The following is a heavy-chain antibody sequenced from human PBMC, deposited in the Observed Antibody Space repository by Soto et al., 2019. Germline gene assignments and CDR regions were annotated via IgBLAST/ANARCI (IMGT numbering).Heavy chain of an antibody. Sequence: QVQLVESGGGVVQPGRSLRLSCAASGFTFSSYAMHWVRQAPGKGLEWVAVISYDGSNKYYADSVKGRFTISRDNSKNTLYLQMNSLRAEDTAVYYCARVRYSGYDYGYWGQGTLVTVSS. D-gene: IGHD5-12*01. CDR2: ISYDGSNK. CDR1: GFTFSSYA. CDR3: ARVRYSGYDYGY. J-gene: IGHJ4*02. V-gene: IGHV3-30-3*01.